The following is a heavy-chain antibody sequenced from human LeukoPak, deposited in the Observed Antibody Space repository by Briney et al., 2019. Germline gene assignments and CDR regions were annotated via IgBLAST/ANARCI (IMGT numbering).Heavy chain of an antibody. Sequence: GGSLRLSCAASGFTFSNYAMSWVRQAPGKGLEWVSAITGSGGSTYYADSVKGRFTISRDNSKNTLYLQMNSLRAEDTAVYYCAKWGDYDVLTGYYDPDYGGQGTLVTVSS. CDR1: GFTFSNYA. J-gene: IGHJ4*02. V-gene: IGHV3-23*01. CDR2: ITGSGGST. CDR3: AKWGDYDVLTGYYDPDY. D-gene: IGHD3-9*01.